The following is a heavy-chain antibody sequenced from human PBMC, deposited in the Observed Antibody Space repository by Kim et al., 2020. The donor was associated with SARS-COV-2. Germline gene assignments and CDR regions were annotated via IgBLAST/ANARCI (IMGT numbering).Heavy chain of an antibody. V-gene: IGHV3-30*18. CDR2: ISYDGSNK. J-gene: IGHJ3*02. CDR3: AKDSSYGSGSSSDAFDI. Sequence: GGSLRLSCAASGFTFSSYGMHWVRQAPGKGLEWVAVISYDGSNKYYADSVKGRFTISRDNSKNTLYLQMNSLRAEDTAVYYCAKDSSYGSGSSSDAFDIWGQGTMVTVSS. D-gene: IGHD3-10*01. CDR1: GFTFSSYG.